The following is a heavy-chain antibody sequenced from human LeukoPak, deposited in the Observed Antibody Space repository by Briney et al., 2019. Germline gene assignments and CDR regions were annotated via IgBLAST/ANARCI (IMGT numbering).Heavy chain of an antibody. CDR2: ISSSSNYI. V-gene: IGHV3-21*01. CDR1: GFTFSSYA. CDR3: ARDFKTILGVVDY. J-gene: IGHJ4*02. D-gene: IGHD3-3*01. Sequence: GGSLRLSCAASGFTFSSYAMSWVRQAPGKGLEWVSSISSSSNYIYYADSVKGRFTISRDNAKNSLYLQMNSLRAEDTAVYYCARDFKTILGVVDYWGQGTLVTVSS.